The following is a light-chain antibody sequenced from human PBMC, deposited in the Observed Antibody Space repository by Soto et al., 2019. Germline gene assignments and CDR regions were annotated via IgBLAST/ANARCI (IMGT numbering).Light chain of an antibody. CDR3: QQSYSTPRT. Sequence: DIQMTQSPSSLSASVGDRVTITCRASQSISSYLNWYQQKPGKAPKLLIYDASSLQSGGPSRFSGSGSGTDFTLTISSLQPEDFATYYCQQSYSTPRTFGQGTKVEIK. CDR2: DAS. J-gene: IGKJ1*01. CDR1: QSISSY. V-gene: IGKV1-39*01.